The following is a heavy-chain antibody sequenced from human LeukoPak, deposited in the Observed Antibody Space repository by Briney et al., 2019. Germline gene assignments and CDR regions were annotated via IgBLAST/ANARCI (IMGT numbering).Heavy chain of an antibody. Sequence: SETLSLTCTVSGGSISSYYWSWIRQPPGKGLEWIGYIYYSGSPNYNPSLKSRVTISVDTSKNQFFLKLSSVTAADTAVYYCAGRRVGATERCYYGMDVWGQGTTVTVSS. CDR3: AGRRVGATERCYYGMDV. J-gene: IGHJ6*02. D-gene: IGHD1-26*01. CDR2: IYYSGSP. V-gene: IGHV4-59*08. CDR1: GGSISSYY.